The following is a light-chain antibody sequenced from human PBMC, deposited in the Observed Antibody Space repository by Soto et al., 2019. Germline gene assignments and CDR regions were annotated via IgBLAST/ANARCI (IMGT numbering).Light chain of an antibody. V-gene: IGLV1-51*01. CDR3: GTWDSSLSVPG. J-gene: IGLJ2*01. CDR2: DNN. CDR1: SSNIGNNY. Sequence: QSVLTPPPSVSAAPGQKVTIACSGSSSNIGNNYVSWYQQLPGTAPKLLIYDNNKRPSGIPDRFSGSKSGTSATLGITGLQTGDEADYYCGTWDSSLSVPGFGGGTKLTVL.